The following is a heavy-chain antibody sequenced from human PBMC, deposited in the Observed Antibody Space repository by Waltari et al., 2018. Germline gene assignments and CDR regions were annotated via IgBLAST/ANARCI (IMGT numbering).Heavy chain of an antibody. CDR3: ARKSRTDASYGDLKTGGGMDV. D-gene: IGHD4-17*01. CDR1: GFTFSSYS. J-gene: IGHJ6*02. V-gene: IGHV3-21*01. Sequence: EVQLVESGGGLVKPGGSLRLSCAASGFTFSSYSMNWVRQAPGQGLEWVSSISSSSSYIYYADSVKGRFTISRDNAKNSLYLQMNSLRAEDTAVYYCARKSRTDASYGDLKTGGGMDVWGQGTTVTVSS. CDR2: ISSSSSYI.